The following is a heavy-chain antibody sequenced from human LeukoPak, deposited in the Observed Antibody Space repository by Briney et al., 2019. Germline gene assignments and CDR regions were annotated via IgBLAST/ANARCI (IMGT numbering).Heavy chain of an antibody. D-gene: IGHD6-13*01. CDR2: IYPGDSDT. Sequence: GESLKISCKASGYTFNNYWIGWVRQMPGKGLEWMGIIYPGDSDTRYSPSFQGQVTISADKSISTAYLQWSSLKASDTAMYYCARLRAAADTNWFDPWGQGTLVTVSS. J-gene: IGHJ5*02. CDR3: ARLRAAADTNWFDP. V-gene: IGHV5-51*01. CDR1: GYTFNNYW.